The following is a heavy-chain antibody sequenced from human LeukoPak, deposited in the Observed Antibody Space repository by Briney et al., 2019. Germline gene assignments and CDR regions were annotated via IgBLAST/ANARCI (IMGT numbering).Heavy chain of an antibody. CDR3: ARDGSGSSADV. D-gene: IGHD6-6*01. J-gene: IGHJ6*04. V-gene: IGHV4-59*01. Sequence: SETLSLTCAVSGVSISSSYWSWIRQPPGKGLEWMGYIYYSGNTNYNPSLKSRVAMSIDTSKNQFSLKLTSVTAADTALYYCARDGSGSSADVWGKGTSFTVSS. CDR2: IYYSGNT. CDR1: GVSISSSY.